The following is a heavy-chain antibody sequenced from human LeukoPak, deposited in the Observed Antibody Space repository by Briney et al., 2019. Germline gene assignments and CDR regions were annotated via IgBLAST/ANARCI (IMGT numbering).Heavy chain of an antibody. Sequence: GGSLRLSCAASGFTLSSYEMNWVRQAPGKGLEWVSYISSSGSTIYYADSVKGRFTISRDNAKNSLYLQMNSLRAEDTAVYYCARSVSHGWYFDLWGRGTLVTVSS. V-gene: IGHV3-48*03. D-gene: IGHD5/OR15-5a*01. CDR2: ISSSGSTI. CDR1: GFTLSSYE. CDR3: ARSVSHGWYFDL. J-gene: IGHJ2*01.